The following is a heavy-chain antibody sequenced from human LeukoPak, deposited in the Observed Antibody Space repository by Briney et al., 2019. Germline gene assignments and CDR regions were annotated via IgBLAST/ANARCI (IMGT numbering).Heavy chain of an antibody. J-gene: IGHJ4*02. Sequence: ASVKVSYKASGYTFTSYAMHWVRQAPGQRLEWMGWINAGNGNTKYSQKFQGRVTITRDTSASTAYMELSSLRSEDTAVYYCARSKGGPYSSSWYGDYWGQGTLVTVSS. CDR2: INAGNGNT. V-gene: IGHV1-3*01. CDR3: ARSKGGPYSSSWYGDY. D-gene: IGHD6-13*01. CDR1: GYTFTSYA.